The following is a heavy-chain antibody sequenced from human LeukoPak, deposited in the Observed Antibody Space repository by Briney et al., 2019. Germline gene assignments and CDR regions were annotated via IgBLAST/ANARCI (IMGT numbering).Heavy chain of an antibody. D-gene: IGHD3-3*01. Sequence: ASVKVSCKASGYTFTSYGISWVRQAPGQGLEWMGWISAYNGNTNYAQKLQGRVTMTTDTSTSTAYMELRSLRSDDTAVYYCAREHLEWLLYAPAPHQYFDYWGQGTLVTVSS. CDR3: AREHLEWLLYAPAPHQYFDY. CDR1: GYTFTSYG. V-gene: IGHV1-18*01. CDR2: ISAYNGNT. J-gene: IGHJ4*02.